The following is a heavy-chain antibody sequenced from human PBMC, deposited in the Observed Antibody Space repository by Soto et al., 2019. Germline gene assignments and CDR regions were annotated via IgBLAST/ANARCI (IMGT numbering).Heavy chain of an antibody. CDR3: ARDPQGSYCYIDY. V-gene: IGHV3-30-3*01. CDR2: ISKDGNSK. Sequence: SLRLSCAASAFTFSNYSIHWVRPAPGKGLEWVTIISKDGNSKHYADSVKGRVTISRDNSKNTLFLQMNSLRAEDTAVYYCARDPQGSYCYIDYWGQGTPVTVSS. J-gene: IGHJ4*02. CDR1: AFTFSNYS. D-gene: IGHD3-10*01.